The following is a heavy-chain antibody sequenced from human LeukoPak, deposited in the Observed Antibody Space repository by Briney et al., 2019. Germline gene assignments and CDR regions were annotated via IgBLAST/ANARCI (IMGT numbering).Heavy chain of an antibody. CDR3: ARDIAVAGIWDFDY. CDR1: GYTFTSYG. Sequence: ASVKVSCKASGYTFTSYGISWVRQAPGQGLEWMGWISAYNGNTNYAQKLQGRVTMTTDTSTSTAYTELRSLRSDDTAVYYCARDIAVAGIWDFDYWGQGTLVTVSS. CDR2: ISAYNGNT. J-gene: IGHJ4*02. V-gene: IGHV1-18*01. D-gene: IGHD6-19*01.